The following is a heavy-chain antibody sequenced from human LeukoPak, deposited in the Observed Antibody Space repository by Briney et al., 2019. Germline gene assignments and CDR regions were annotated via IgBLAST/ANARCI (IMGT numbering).Heavy chain of an antibody. D-gene: IGHD3-10*01. CDR3: AKGGDDPAGGFDP. V-gene: IGHV3-30-3*01. J-gene: IGHJ5*02. Sequence: PGRSLRLSCAASGFTFSSYAMHWVRQAPGKGLEWVAVISYDGSNKYYADSVKGRFTISRDNSKNTLYLQMNSLRAEDTAVYYCAKGGDDPAGGFDPWGQGTLVTVSS. CDR2: ISYDGSNK. CDR1: GFTFSSYA.